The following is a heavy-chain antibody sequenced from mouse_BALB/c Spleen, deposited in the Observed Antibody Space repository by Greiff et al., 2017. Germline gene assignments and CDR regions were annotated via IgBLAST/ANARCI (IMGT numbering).Heavy chain of an antibody. J-gene: IGHJ1*01. D-gene: IGHD4-1*01. Sequence: EVHLVESGTVLARPGASVKMSCKASGYTFTSYWMHWVKQRPGQGLEWIGAIYPGNSDTSYNQKFKGKAKLTAVTSTSTAYMELSSLTNEDSAVYYCTRGLGRWYFDVWGAGTTVTVSS. V-gene: IGHV1-5*01. CDR3: TRGLGRWYFDV. CDR2: IYPGNSDT. CDR1: GYTFTSYW.